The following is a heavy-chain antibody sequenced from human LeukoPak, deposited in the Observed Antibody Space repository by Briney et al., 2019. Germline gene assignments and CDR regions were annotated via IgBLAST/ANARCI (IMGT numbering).Heavy chain of an antibody. J-gene: IGHJ4*02. Sequence: ASVKVSCKASGYTFTRYGISWARQAPGQGLEWMGWISAYNGNTNYAEKLQGRITMTTDTSTSTAYMELRSLRSDDTAVYYCARGLGYPDSNGQRKGYWGQGTLVTVSS. CDR3: ARGLGYPDSNGQRKGY. D-gene: IGHD3-22*01. CDR1: GYTFTRYG. CDR2: ISAYNGNT. V-gene: IGHV1-18*01.